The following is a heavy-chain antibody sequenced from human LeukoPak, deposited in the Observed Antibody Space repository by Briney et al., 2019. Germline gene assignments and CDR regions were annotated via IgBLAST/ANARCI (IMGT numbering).Heavy chain of an antibody. CDR1: GFTFDDYG. V-gene: IGHV3-20*04. CDR2: INWNGGST. D-gene: IGHD6-13*01. CDR3: ARGLAAAGDYYYYMDV. J-gene: IGHJ6*03. Sequence: GGSLRLSCAASGFTFDDYGMSWVRQAPGKGLEWVSGINWNGGSTGYADSVKGRFTISRDNAKNSLYLQMNSLRAEDTALYYCARGLAAAGDYYYYMDVWGKGTTVTVSS.